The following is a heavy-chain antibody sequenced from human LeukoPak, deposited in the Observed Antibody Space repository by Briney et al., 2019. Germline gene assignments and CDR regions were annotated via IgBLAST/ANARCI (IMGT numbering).Heavy chain of an antibody. V-gene: IGHV1-69*05. Sequence: SVKVSCKASGGTFSSYAISWVRQAPGEGLEWMGRIIPIFGTANYAQKFQGRVTITTDESTSTAYMELSSLRSEDTAVYYCARDLYSSGWYSDYWGQGTLVTVSS. J-gene: IGHJ4*02. D-gene: IGHD6-19*01. CDR2: IIPIFGTA. CDR3: ARDLYSSGWYSDY. CDR1: GGTFSSYA.